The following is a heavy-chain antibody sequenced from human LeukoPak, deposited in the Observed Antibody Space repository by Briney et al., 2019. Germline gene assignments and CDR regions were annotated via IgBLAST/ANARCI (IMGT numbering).Heavy chain of an antibody. CDR2: ILHSGTT. CDR3: ARRHYYDSRNRMDV. J-gene: IGHJ6*02. D-gene: IGHD3-22*01. V-gene: IGHV4-34*12. CDR1: GGSFSDFY. Sequence: SETLSLTCAVSGGSFSDFYWNWIRQSPVKGLEWIGEILHSGTTYYNPALQSRVTISVDTSKNQFSLKVSSVTAADTAVYYCARRHYYDSRNRMDVWGQGTTVTVSS.